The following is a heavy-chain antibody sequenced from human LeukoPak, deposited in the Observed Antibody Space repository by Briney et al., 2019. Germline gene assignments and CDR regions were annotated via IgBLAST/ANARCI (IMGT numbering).Heavy chain of an antibody. J-gene: IGHJ4*02. CDR2: ITSSGSTI. Sequence: GGSLRLSCAASGFTFSTYEMNWVRQAPGKGLEWVSYITSSGSTIYYADSVKGRLTISRDNAKNSLYLQMNSLRAEDTAVYYCARDFWGLDYWGQGTLVTVSS. V-gene: IGHV3-48*03. CDR1: GFTFSTYE. D-gene: IGHD7-27*01. CDR3: ARDFWGLDY.